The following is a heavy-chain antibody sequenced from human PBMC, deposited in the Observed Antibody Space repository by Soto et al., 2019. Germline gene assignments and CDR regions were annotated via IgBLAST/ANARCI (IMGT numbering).Heavy chain of an antibody. V-gene: IGHV3-49*03. CDR1: GFTFGDYA. J-gene: IGHJ5*02. CDR2: IRSKAYGGTT. CDR3: TTNYYDSSGYDNWFDP. D-gene: IGHD3-22*01. Sequence: GGALRLSCTASGFTFGDYAMSWFRQAPGKGLEWVGFIRSKAYGGTTEYAASVKGRFTISRDDSKSIAYLQMNSLKTEDTAVYYCTTNYYDSSGYDNWFDPWGQGTLVTVSS.